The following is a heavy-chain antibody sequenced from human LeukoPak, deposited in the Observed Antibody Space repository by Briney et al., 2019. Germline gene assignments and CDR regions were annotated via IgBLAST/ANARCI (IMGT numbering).Heavy chain of an antibody. CDR2: ISYDGSNK. Sequence: PGGSLRLSCAASGFTFSSYAMHWARQAPGKGLEWVAVISYDGSNKYYADSVKGRFTISRDNSKNTLYLQMNSLRAEDTAVYYCARARPSGGGFDHWGQGTLVTVSS. CDR1: GFTFSSYA. D-gene: IGHD6-6*01. CDR3: ARARPSGGGFDH. V-gene: IGHV3-30*04. J-gene: IGHJ4*02.